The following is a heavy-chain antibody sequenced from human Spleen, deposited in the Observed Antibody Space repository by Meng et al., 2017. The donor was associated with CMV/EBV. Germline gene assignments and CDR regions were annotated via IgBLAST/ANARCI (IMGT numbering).Heavy chain of an antibody. Sequence: GGSLRLSCAACGFTFSSYDMHWVRQATGKGLEWVSAIGTAGDTYYPGSVKGQFTISRDNSKNTLYLQMNSLRAEDTAVYYCARTRGATTVYFDYWGQGTLVTVSS. CDR2: IGTAGDT. D-gene: IGHD1-26*01. CDR1: GFTFSSYD. V-gene: IGHV3-13*03. CDR3: ARTRGATTVYFDY. J-gene: IGHJ4*02.